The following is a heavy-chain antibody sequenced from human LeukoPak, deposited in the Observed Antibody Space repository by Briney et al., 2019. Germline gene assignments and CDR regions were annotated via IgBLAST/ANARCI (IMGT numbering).Heavy chain of an antibody. J-gene: IGHJ6*04. D-gene: IGHD2-21*01. V-gene: IGHV3-30*04. Sequence: GGSLRLSCAASGFTFSSYAMHWVRQAPGKGREWVAVISYDGSNKYYADSVKGRFTISRDNSKNTLYLQMNSLRAEDTAVYYCARAMGEDYYYGMDVWGKGTTVTVSS. CDR3: ARAMGEDYYYGMDV. CDR1: GFTFSSYA. CDR2: ISYDGSNK.